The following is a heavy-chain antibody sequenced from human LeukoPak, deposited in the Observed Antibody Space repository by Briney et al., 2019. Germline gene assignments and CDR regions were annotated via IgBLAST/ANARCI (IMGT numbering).Heavy chain of an antibody. CDR1: GGSINSYY. Sequence: PSETLSLTCTISGGSINSYYWSWIRQPPGKGLKWIGYIYYSGSTYYNPSLKSRVTISVDTSKNQFSLKLSSVTAADTAVYYCARAYTYCSSTSCYESAFDIWGQGTMVTVSS. CDR3: ARAYTYCSSTSCYESAFDI. CDR2: IYYSGST. D-gene: IGHD2-2*01. V-gene: IGHV4-30-4*08. J-gene: IGHJ3*02.